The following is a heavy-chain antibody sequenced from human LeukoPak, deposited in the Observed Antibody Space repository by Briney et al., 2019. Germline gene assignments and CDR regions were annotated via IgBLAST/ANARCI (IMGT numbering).Heavy chain of an antibody. V-gene: IGHV1-2*02. CDR3: ARGGTTRHYYYGMDV. Sequence: ASVKVSCKASGYTFTGHYMHWVRQAPGQGLEWMGWINPNSGGTNYAQKFQGRVTMTRDTSISTAYMELSRLRSDDTAVYYCARGGTTRHYYYGMDVWGQGTTVTVSS. CDR2: INPNSGGT. D-gene: IGHD2/OR15-2a*01. J-gene: IGHJ6*02. CDR1: GYTFTGHY.